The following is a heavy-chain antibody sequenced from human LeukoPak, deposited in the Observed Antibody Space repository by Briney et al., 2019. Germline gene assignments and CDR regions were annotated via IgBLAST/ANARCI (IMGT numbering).Heavy chain of an antibody. Sequence: ASVKVSCKASGYTFTSYDINWVRQATGQGLEWMGWMNPNSGNTGYAQKFQGRVTITRNTSISTAYMELSSLRSEDTAVYYCARASIAARRGVGGIGYWGQGTLVTVSS. V-gene: IGHV1-8*03. D-gene: IGHD6-6*01. CDR2: MNPNSGNT. J-gene: IGHJ4*02. CDR1: GYTFTSYD. CDR3: ARASIAARRGVGGIGY.